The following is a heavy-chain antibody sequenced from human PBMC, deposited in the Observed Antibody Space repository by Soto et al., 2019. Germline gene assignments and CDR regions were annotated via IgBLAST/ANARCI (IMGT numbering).Heavy chain of an antibody. V-gene: IGHV3-53*01. CDR2: IYSGGST. Sequence: SGGSLRLSCAASGFTVSSNYMSWVRQAPGKGLEWVSVIYSGGSTYYADSVKGRFTISRDNSKNTLYLQMNSLRAEDTAVYYCARPLLGGSSYYYYGMDVWGQGTTVTVSS. CDR3: ARPLLGGSSYYYYGMDV. J-gene: IGHJ6*02. D-gene: IGHD1-26*01. CDR1: GFTVSSNY.